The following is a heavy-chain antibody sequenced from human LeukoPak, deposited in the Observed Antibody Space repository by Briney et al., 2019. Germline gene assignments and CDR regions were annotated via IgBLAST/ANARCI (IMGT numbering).Heavy chain of an antibody. CDR1: GGSISSSSYY. V-gene: IGHV4-39*01. Sequence: SETLSLTCTVSGGSISSSSYYWGWIRQPPGKGVDWIGTVYYSGSTYYNPSLKSRVTISVDTSKKQFSLELSSVTAADTAVYYCARGDSGTYYYFDYWGQGTLVTVSS. J-gene: IGHJ4*02. CDR3: ARGDSGTYYYFDY. D-gene: IGHD1-26*01. CDR2: VYYSGST.